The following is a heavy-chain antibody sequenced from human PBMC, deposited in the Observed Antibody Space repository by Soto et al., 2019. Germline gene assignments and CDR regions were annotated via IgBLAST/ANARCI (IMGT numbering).Heavy chain of an antibody. V-gene: IGHV3-11*01. CDR1: GFTFSDYY. Sequence: GGSLRLSCAASGFTFSDYYMSWIRQAPGKGLEWVSYISSSGSTIYYADSVKGRFTISRDNAKNSLYLQMNSLRAEDTAVYYCAREQDYYDSSGYYPRWFDPWGQGTQVTVSS. CDR2: ISSSGSTI. CDR3: AREQDYYDSSGYYPRWFDP. J-gene: IGHJ5*02. D-gene: IGHD3-22*01.